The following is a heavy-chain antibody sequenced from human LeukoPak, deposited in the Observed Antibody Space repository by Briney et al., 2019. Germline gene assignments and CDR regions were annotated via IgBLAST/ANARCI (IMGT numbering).Heavy chain of an antibody. Sequence: GASVKVSCKASGSTFIGYYMHWVRQAPGQGLEWMGWINPNSVGTDYVQKFQGRVTMTRDTSISTAYMELSRLRSDDTAIYYCARGGSYRQEAFHIWGQGTMVTVSS. CDR3: ARGGSYRQEAFHI. CDR1: GSTFIGYY. D-gene: IGHD1-26*01. J-gene: IGHJ3*02. V-gene: IGHV1-2*02. CDR2: INPNSVGT.